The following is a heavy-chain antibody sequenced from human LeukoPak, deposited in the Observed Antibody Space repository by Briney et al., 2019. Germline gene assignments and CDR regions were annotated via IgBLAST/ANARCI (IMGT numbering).Heavy chain of an antibody. CDR1: GGTFSSYA. J-gene: IGHJ5*02. V-gene: IGHV1-69*13. CDR3: VRSKVPGYCSSTSCYTQNWFDP. D-gene: IGHD2-2*02. CDR2: IIPIFGTA. Sequence: SVKVSCKASGGTFSSYAISWVRQAPGQGLEWMGGIIPIFGTANYAQKFQGRVTITADESTSTAYMELSRLRTEDTTVYYCVRSKVPGYCSSTSCYTQNWFDPWGQGTLVTVSS.